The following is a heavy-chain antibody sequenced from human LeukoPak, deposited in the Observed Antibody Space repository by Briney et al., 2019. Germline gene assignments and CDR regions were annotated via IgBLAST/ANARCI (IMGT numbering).Heavy chain of an antibody. CDR2: IWYDGSNK. J-gene: IGHJ4*02. CDR1: GFTFSSYG. D-gene: IGHD3-10*01. CDR3: ASSNMVRGVIITPPDY. V-gene: IGHV3-33*01. Sequence: GRSLRLSCAASGFTFSSYGMHWVRQAPGKGLEWVAVIWYDGSNKYYADSVKGRFTISRDNSKNTLYLQMNSLRAEDTAVYYCASSNMVRGVIITPPDYWGQGTLVTVSS.